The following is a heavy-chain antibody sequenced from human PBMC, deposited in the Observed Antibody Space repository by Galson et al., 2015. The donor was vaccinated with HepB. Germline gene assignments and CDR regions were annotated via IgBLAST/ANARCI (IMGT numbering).Heavy chain of an antibody. Sequence: SVKVSCKASGYRFPGYYMHWVRQAPGQGLEWMGWINPKSGDTSYAQKFQGRVTMTRDTSISTAYMDLSSLRSDDTAIYFCAYSDYPNDAFPFWGQGTMVTVSS. D-gene: IGHD4-11*01. J-gene: IGHJ3*01. CDR2: INPKSGDT. V-gene: IGHV1-2*02. CDR3: AYSDYPNDAFPF. CDR1: GYRFPGYY.